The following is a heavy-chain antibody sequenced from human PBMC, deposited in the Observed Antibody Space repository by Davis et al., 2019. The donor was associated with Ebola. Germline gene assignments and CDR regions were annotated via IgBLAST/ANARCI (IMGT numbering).Heavy chain of an antibody. D-gene: IGHD3-16*01. CDR1: GGSISSGGYY. V-gene: IGHV4-31*03. CDR3: ARDQMLAKDY. J-gene: IGHJ4*02. Sequence: LRLSCTVSGGSISSGGYYWSWIRQHPGKGLEWIGYIYYSGSTYYNPSLKSRVTISVDTSKNQFSLKLSSVTAADTAVYYCARDQMLAKDYWGQGTLVTVSS. CDR2: IYYSGST.